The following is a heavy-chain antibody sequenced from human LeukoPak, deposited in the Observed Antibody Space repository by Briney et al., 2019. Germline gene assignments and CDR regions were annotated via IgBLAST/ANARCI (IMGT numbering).Heavy chain of an antibody. J-gene: IGHJ4*02. D-gene: IGHD3-22*01. Sequence: GESLKISCKGSGYSFTSYWIGWVRQMPGKGLEWMGIIYPGDSDTRYSPSFQGQVTISADKSISTAYLQWSSLKASDTAMYYCARRSDSSGYYDYYFDYWGQGTLVTVSS. V-gene: IGHV5-51*01. CDR3: ARRSDSSGYYDYYFDY. CDR2: IYPGDSDT. CDR1: GYSFTSYW.